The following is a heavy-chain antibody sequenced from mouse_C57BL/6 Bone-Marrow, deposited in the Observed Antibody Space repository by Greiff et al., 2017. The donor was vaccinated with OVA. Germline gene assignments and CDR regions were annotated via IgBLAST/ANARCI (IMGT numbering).Heavy chain of an antibody. V-gene: IGHV1-7*01. D-gene: IGHD1-1*01. CDR2: INPSSGYT. J-gene: IGHJ2*01. CDR1: GYTFTSYW. Sequence: QVQLQQSGAELAKPGASVKLSCKASGYTFTSYWMHWVKQRPGQGLEWIGYINPSSGYTKYNQKFKDKATLTADKSSITAYMQLSSLTYEDSAVYYCAREIYHDYFDYWGQGTTLTFSS. CDR3: AREIYHDYFDY.